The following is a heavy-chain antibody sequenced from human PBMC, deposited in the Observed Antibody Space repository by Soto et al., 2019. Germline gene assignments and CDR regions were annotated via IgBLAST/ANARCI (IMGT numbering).Heavy chain of an antibody. V-gene: IGHV3-30*18. CDR2: ISYDGSNK. J-gene: IGHJ6*02. CDR3: AKDREATVTRYHYYGMDV. CDR1: GFTFSSYG. Sequence: PGGSLRLSCAASGFTFSSYGMNWVRQAPGKGLEWVAVISYDGSNKYYADSVKGRLTISRDNSKHTLYLQMNSLREDDTAVYFCAKDREATVTRYHYYGMDVWGQGTTVTVSS. D-gene: IGHD4-17*01.